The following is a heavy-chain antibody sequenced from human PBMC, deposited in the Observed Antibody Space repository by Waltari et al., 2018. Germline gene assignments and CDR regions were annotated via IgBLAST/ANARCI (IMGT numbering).Heavy chain of an antibody. CDR2: IDPGDADT. CDR1: GYSFTSYW. J-gene: IGHJ4*02. V-gene: IGHV5-51*01. Sequence: EVQLVQSGAEVKKPGESMKISCKGSGYSFTSYWNGWVRQIPGKGLEWMGIIDPGDADTTHSPSFQGQVTISADKSISTAYLQWSSLKASDTAMYYCARQGGVELPYDYWGQGTLVTVSS. D-gene: IGHD1-26*01. CDR3: ARQGGVELPYDY.